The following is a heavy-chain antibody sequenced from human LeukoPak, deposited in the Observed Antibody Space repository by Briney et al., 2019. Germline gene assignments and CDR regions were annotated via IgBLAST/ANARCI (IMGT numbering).Heavy chain of an antibody. J-gene: IGHJ3*02. Sequence: PGGSLRLSCAASGFTVSSNYMSWVRQAPGKGLEWVSVIYRGGSTYYADSVKGRFTIPRGNSKNTLYLQMNSLRAEDTAVYYCAAVAAAGPLGSNAFDIWGQGTMVTVS. V-gene: IGHV3-53*01. CDR2: IYRGGST. CDR3: AAVAAAGPLGSNAFDI. D-gene: IGHD6-13*01. CDR1: GFTVSSNY.